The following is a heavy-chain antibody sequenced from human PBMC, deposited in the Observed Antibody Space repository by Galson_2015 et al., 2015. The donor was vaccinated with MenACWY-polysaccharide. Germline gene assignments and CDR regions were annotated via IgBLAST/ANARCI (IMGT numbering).Heavy chain of an antibody. CDR3: TRSYCDRTTCYGMDV. V-gene: IGHV3-30-3*01. CDR1: GFTFSSYA. CDR2: ISYNGNNI. D-gene: IGHD2-21*01. J-gene: IGHJ6*02. Sequence: SLRLSCAASGFTFSSYAMHWVRQAPGKGLEWVAVISYNGNNIYYADSEEGRFTISRDNFKSTLYLQMNSLRPDDTAVYYCTRSYCDRTTCYGMDVWGQGTMVTVSS.